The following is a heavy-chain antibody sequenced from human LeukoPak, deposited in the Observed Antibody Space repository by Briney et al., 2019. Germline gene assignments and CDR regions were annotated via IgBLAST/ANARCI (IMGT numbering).Heavy chain of an antibody. J-gene: IGHJ6*02. V-gene: IGHV4-4*07. D-gene: IGHD3-22*01. CDR2: LYTSGST. Sequence: SETLSLTCTVSGGSISSYYWSWIRQPAGKGLEWIGRLYTSGSTNYNPSLKSRLTMSADTSKNQFSLNLRSVTAADTAIYYCARDRVDSSGYYYYYGIDVWGQGTAVTVSS. CDR1: GGSISSYY. CDR3: ARDRVDSSGYYYYYGIDV.